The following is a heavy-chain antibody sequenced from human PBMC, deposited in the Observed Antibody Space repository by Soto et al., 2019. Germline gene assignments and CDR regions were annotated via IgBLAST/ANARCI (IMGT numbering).Heavy chain of an antibody. D-gene: IGHD1-26*01. J-gene: IGHJ6*02. CDR2: IIPIFGTA. CDR3: ARGSSQGGLGYYGMDV. CDR1: GGTFSSYA. Sequence: ASVKVSCKASGGTFSSYAISWVRQAPGQGLEWMGGIIPIFGTANYAQKFQGRVTITADESTSTAYMELSSLRSEDTAVYYCARGSSQGGLGYYGMDVWGQGTTVTVSS. V-gene: IGHV1-69*13.